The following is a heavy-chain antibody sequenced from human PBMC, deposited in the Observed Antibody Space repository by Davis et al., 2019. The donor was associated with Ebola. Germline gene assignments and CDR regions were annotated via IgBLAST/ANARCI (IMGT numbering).Heavy chain of an antibody. Sequence: PSETLSLTCTVSGGSISSYYWSWIRQPPGKGLEWIGYIYYSGSTNYNPSLKSRVTISVDTSKNQFSLKLSSVTAADTAVYYCARHGGDCSGGSCYYDYWGQGTLVTVSS. CDR1: GGSISSYY. J-gene: IGHJ4*02. D-gene: IGHD2-15*01. CDR3: ARHGGDCSGGSCYYDY. CDR2: IYYSGST. V-gene: IGHV4-59*08.